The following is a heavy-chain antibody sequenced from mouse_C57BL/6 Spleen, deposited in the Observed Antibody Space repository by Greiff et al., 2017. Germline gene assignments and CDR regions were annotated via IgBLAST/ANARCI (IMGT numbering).Heavy chain of an antibody. V-gene: IGHV2-2*01. CDR2: IWSGGST. Sequence: QVQLKESGPGLVQPSQSLSITCTVSGFSLTSYGVHWVRQSPGKGLEWLGVIWSGGSTDYNAAFISRLSISKDNSKSQVFFKMNSLQADDTAIYYCASPLYGNYEAWFAYWGQGTLVTVSA. CDR1: GFSLTSYG. D-gene: IGHD2-1*01. J-gene: IGHJ3*01. CDR3: ASPLYGNYEAWFAY.